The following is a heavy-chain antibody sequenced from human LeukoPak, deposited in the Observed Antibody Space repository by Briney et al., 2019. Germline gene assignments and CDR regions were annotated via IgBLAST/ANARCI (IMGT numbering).Heavy chain of an antibody. CDR2: SST. CDR3: ARGHCSSTSCYYYYGMDV. V-gene: IGHV3-74*03. J-gene: IGHJ6*02. D-gene: IGHD2-2*01. Sequence: SSTTSADSVRGRFTISRDNAQNTLYLQMNSLRDEDTAVYYCARGHCSSTSCYYYYGMDVWGQGTTVTVSS.